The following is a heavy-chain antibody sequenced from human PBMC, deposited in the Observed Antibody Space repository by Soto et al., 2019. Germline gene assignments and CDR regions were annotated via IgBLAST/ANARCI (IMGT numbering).Heavy chain of an antibody. J-gene: IGHJ6*02. D-gene: IGHD3-10*01. CDR3: ARQRITRVRGVSSSGLDV. CDR2: IHPGDSET. Sequence: GESLKISCKGSGYSFTSYYIAWVRQMPGKGLGWMGIIHPGDSETRYSPSFQGHVIISADKSISSAYLQWSSLEAADTAMYYCARQRITRVRGVSSSGLDVWGQGTTVTVS. CDR1: GYSFTSYY. V-gene: IGHV5-51*01.